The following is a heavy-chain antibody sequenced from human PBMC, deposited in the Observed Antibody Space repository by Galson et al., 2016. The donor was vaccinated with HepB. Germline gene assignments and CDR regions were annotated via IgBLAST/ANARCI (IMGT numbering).Heavy chain of an antibody. CDR2: INPDIGTT. CDR3: AREFGDCSNTRCSKQFFDY. J-gene: IGHJ4*02. V-gene: IGHV1-46*02. CDR1: GYTFNSYY. D-gene: IGHD2-2*01. Sequence: SVKVSCKASGYTFNSYYIHWVRQAPRQGLEWMGKINPDIGTTHNAQNFQGRVTLTRDTSTSTIYMDLSSLTSEDTAVYYCAREFGDCSNTRCSKQFFDYWGQGTLITVSS.